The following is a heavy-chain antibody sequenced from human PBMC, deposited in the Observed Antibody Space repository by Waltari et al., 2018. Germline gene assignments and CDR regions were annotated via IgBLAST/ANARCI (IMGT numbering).Heavy chain of an antibody. CDR3: ARGSSGWYGVWFDS. D-gene: IGHD6-19*01. V-gene: IGHV3-48*03. Sequence: RNYAMSWVRQPPGKGLEWISYISSGSSTIYYADSVKGRFTTSRDNAKSSLYLEMNSLRDEDTAVYYCARGSSGWYGVWFDSWGQGTPVTVSS. CDR1: RNYA. CDR2: ISSGSSTI. J-gene: IGHJ5*01.